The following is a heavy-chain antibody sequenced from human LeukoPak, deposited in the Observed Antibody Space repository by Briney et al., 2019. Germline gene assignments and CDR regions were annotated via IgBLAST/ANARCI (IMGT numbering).Heavy chain of an antibody. V-gene: IGHV4-59*01. CDR1: GDSISSYY. D-gene: IGHD6-13*01. Sequence: PSETLSLTCTVSGDSISSYYWSWIRQPAGKGVEWIGYIYYSGSTNYNPSLKSRVTISVDTSKNQFSLKLSSVTAADTAVYYCARNRHEYSSSWYYYYYYMDVWGKGTTVTISS. CDR3: ARNRHEYSSSWYYYYYYMDV. J-gene: IGHJ6*03. CDR2: IYYSGST.